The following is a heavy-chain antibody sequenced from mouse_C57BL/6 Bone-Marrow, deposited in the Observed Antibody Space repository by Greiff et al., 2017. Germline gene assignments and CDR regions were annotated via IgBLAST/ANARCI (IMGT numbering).Heavy chain of an antibody. CDR2: ISSGGSYT. D-gene: IGHD1-1*01. CDR1: GFTFSSYG. V-gene: IGHV5-6*01. J-gene: IGHJ3*01. CDR3: ARQGYYYGSGFAY. Sequence: DVHLVESGGDLVKPGGSLKLSCAASGFTFSSYGMSWVRQTPDKRLEWVATISSGGSYTYYPDSVKGRFTISRDNAKNTLYLQMSSLKSEDTAMYYCARQGYYYGSGFAYWGQGTLVTVSA.